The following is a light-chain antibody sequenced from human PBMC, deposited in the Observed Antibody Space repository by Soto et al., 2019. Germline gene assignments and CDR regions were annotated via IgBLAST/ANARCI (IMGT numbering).Light chain of an antibody. Sequence: DIKMTQSPSSLSASIGDIITITCRARQNISTYLNWYQQKHGKAPKLLIYGASTLQNGVPSRFSGSGSATDYILTISGLQPEDFATYYCQQSFITPPLTFGGGTKVEMK. J-gene: IGKJ4*01. CDR1: QNISTY. CDR3: QQSFITPPLT. V-gene: IGKV1-39*01. CDR2: GAS.